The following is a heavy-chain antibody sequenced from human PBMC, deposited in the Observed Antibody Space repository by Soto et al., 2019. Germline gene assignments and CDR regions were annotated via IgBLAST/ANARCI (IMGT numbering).Heavy chain of an antibody. V-gene: IGHV1-2*02. D-gene: IGHD1-26*01. CDR1: GYTFTGYY. CDR3: ARGGSCSLDY. CDR2: INPNSGGT. J-gene: IGHJ4*02. Sequence: QVQLVQYGAEVMTPGASVKVSCKASGYTFTGYYMHWERQAPGPGPEWMGWINPNSGGTTYAQKFPGRVTVTRDTSISAAYMELSSRRSEDRAVDYCARGGSCSLDYWGQGTLSTVSS.